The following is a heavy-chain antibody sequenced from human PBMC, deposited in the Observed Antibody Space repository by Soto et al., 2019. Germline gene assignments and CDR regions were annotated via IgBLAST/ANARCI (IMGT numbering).Heavy chain of an antibody. CDR1: GFTFSSYA. J-gene: IGHJ4*02. D-gene: IGHD3-22*01. CDR3: ARSYDSFYYFDY. CDR2: ISYDGSNK. V-gene: IGHV3-30-3*01. Sequence: QVQLVESGGGVVQPGRSLRLSCAASGFTFSSYAMHWVRQAPGKGLEWVAVISYDGSNKYYADSVKGRFTISRDNSKNTLYLQMNSLRAEDTAVYYCARSYDSFYYFDYWGQGTLVTVSS.